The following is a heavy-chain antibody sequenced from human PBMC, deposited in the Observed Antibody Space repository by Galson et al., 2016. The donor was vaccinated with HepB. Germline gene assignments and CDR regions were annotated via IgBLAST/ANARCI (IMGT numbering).Heavy chain of an antibody. J-gene: IGHJ4*02. D-gene: IGHD3-3*01. CDR3: ARTDDFWSGY. V-gene: IGHV4-39*01. Sequence: SETLSLTCTVSSGSISSSRYSWGWIRQPPGKGLEWIGSIYYSGSTYYNPSLKSRVTISVDTSENQFSLKLSSVTAADTAVYYCARTDDFWSGYWSQGTLVTVSS. CDR1: SGSISSSRYS. CDR2: IYYSGST.